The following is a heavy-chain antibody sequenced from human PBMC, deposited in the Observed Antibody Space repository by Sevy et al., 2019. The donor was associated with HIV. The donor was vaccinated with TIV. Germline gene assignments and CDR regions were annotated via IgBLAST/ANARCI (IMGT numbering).Heavy chain of an antibody. CDR1: GFTFSSYA. CDR3: ARSSLRLGESSLDRY. D-gene: IGHD3-16*02. CDR2: ISYDGSNK. J-gene: IGHJ4*02. Sequence: GGSLRLSCAASGFTFSSYAMHWVRQAPGKGLEWVAVISYDGSNKYYADSVKGRFTISRDNSKNTLYLQMNSLRAEDTAVYYCARSSLRLGESSLDRYWGQGTLVTVSS. V-gene: IGHV3-30-3*01.